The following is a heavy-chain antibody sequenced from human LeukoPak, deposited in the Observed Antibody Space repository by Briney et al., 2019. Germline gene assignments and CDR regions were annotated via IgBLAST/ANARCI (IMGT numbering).Heavy chain of an antibody. V-gene: IGHV1-69*05. D-gene: IGHD1-26*01. CDR2: IIPIFDTT. CDR3: ASTTEWELLLPFDY. Sequence: SVKVSCKASGGTFSSFALSWVRQAPGQGLDWMGGIIPIFDTTNYAQKFQGRVTITTDESTSTVYMELSSLRSEDTAVYFCASTTEWELLLPFDYWGQGTLVTVSS. CDR1: GGTFSSFA. J-gene: IGHJ4*02.